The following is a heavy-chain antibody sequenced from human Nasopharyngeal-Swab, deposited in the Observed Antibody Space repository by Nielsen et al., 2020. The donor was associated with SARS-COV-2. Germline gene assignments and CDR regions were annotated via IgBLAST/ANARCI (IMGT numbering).Heavy chain of an antibody. D-gene: IGHD1-7*01. CDR3: ARTLGRNYEERDAFDI. Sequence: SGPTLMKPTQTLTLTCTFSGFSLSTSAMCVSWIRQPPGKALEWLARIDWDDDKYYSTSLKTRITISKDTSKNQVVLTMTNMDPVDTATYYCARTLGRNYEERDAFDIWGQGTMVTVSS. CDR2: IDWDDDK. V-gene: IGHV2-70*11. J-gene: IGHJ3*02. CDR1: GFSLSTSAMC.